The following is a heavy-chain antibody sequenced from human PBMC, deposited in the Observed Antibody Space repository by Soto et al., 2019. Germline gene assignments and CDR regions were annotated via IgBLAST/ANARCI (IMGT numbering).Heavy chain of an antibody. J-gene: IGHJ5*02. Sequence: PSETLSLTCAVYGGSFSGYYWSWIRQPPGKGLEWIGEINHSGSTNYNPSLKSRVTISVDTSKNQFSLKLSSVTAADTAVYYCARLAGAAAGTDWFDPWGQGTLVTVSS. CDR3: ARLAGAAAGTDWFDP. CDR1: GGSFSGYY. V-gene: IGHV4-34*01. D-gene: IGHD6-13*01. CDR2: INHSGST.